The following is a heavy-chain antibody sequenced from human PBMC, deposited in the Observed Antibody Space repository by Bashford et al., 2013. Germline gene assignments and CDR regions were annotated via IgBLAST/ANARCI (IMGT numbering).Heavy chain of an antibody. J-gene: IGHJ4*02. V-gene: IGHV4-31*03. D-gene: IGHD3-10*01. CDR3: AREDTYFGSGSAIV. Sequence: SETLSLTCSVSGDSISGGGYYWNWIRQHPGQGLEWIGCISSAGYIYHNPSLKSRVAISADASQNAFSLDLSSVTAADTAVYYCAREDTYFGSGSAIVWGRGTLVTVSS. CDR1: GDSISGGGYY. CDR2: ISSAGYI.